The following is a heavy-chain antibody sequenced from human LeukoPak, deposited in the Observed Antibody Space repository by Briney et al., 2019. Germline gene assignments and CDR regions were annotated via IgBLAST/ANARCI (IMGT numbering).Heavy chain of an antibody. D-gene: IGHD3-10*01. CDR1: GGSISSSSYY. Sequence: SETLSLTCTVSGGSISSSSYYWGWIRQPPGKGLEWIGSIYYSGSTYYNPSLKGRVTISIDTSKNQFSLKLNSVTAADTAVYYCARKLWSYYFDYWGQGTLVTVSS. CDR3: ARKLWSYYFDY. J-gene: IGHJ4*02. V-gene: IGHV4-39*01. CDR2: IYYSGST.